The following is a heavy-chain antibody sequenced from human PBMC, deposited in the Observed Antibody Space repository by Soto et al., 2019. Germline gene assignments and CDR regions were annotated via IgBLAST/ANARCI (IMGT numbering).Heavy chain of an antibody. CDR1: GGSFSSYY. J-gene: IGHJ2*01. Sequence: QVQLQESGPGLVKPSETLSVTCTVSGGSFSSYYWSWIRQPPGKGPEWIGYISYSGNTDYNPSLKSRATISVDTSKNQFSLKVTSVTAADTAVYYWARDRPVSASSSYSWYFDLWGRGTLVTVSS. CDR2: ISYSGNT. V-gene: IGHV4-59*01. D-gene: IGHD6-6*01. CDR3: ARDRPVSASSSYSWYFDL.